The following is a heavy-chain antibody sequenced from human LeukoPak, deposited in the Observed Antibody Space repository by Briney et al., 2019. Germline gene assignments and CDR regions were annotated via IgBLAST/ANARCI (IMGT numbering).Heavy chain of an antibody. CDR1: GGSISNYY. J-gene: IGHJ6*03. V-gene: IGHV4-59*01. Sequence: SETLSLTCTVSGGSISNYYWSWIRQSPGKGLEWIGYIYYSGSTNYNPSLKTRVTISLDTSKNHFSLKLSSVTAADTAVYYCARVHLWFGELGVDYYNYHMDVWGKGTTVTVSS. D-gene: IGHD3-10*01. CDR2: IYYSGST. CDR3: ARVHLWFGELGVDYYNYHMDV.